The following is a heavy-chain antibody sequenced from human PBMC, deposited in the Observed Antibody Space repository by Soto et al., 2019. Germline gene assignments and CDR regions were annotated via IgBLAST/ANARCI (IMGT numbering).Heavy chain of an antibody. CDR2: INPNSGGT. Sequence: AASVKISCKASGYTFTGYYMHWVRQAPGQGLEWMGWINPNSGGTNYAQKFQGRVTMTRDTSISTAYMELRSLRSDDTAVYYCARVRGTMVRGGGYYYGMDVWGQGTTVTVSS. D-gene: IGHD3-10*01. CDR3: ARVRGTMVRGGGYYYGMDV. CDR1: GYTFTGYY. J-gene: IGHJ6*02. V-gene: IGHV1-2*02.